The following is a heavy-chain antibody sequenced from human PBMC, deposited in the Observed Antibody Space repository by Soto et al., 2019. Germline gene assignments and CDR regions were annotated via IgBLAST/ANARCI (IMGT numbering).Heavy chain of an antibody. CDR2: ISYDGNKK. J-gene: IGHJ6*03. D-gene: IGHD4-17*01. CDR3: AKETNGDAAYYYDFMDV. CDR1: GFTFSSYG. Sequence: QVQLVESGGGVVQPGRSLRLSCAASGFTFSSYGMHWVRQAPGKGLEWVAVISYDGNKKYYGDSVKGRFTISRDNSKNTLYLQMNSLAAEDTAVYYCAKETNGDAAYYYDFMDVWGKGTTVTVSS. V-gene: IGHV3-30*18.